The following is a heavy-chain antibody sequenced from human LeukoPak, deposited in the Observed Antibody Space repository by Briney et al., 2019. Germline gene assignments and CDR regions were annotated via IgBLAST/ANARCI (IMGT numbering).Heavy chain of an antibody. CDR3: AREFMRVTAFDI. V-gene: IGHV1-2*02. CDR2: TNSHSGGT. J-gene: IGHJ3*02. CDR1: GYTFSDYC. Sequence: ASVKVSCKASGYTFSDYCIHWVRQAPGQGLEWMGWTNSHSGGTNYGENFQGRVTLTRDTSISTAYMDLSSLISDDTAVYYCAREFMRVTAFDIWGQGTMVTVSS. D-gene: IGHD2-21*02.